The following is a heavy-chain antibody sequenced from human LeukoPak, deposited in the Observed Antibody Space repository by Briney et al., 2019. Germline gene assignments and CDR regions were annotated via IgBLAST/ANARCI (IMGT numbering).Heavy chain of an antibody. CDR2: IHYTGST. Sequence: WETLSLTCTVSGASISSYYWTWIRQTPGKGLEWIGYIHYTGSTNYNPSLKSRVTISVDTSKGQFSLDLTSVTAADTAAYYCAGGPAVTTNDYWGQGTLVTVFS. D-gene: IGHD4-17*01. CDR3: AGGPAVTTNDY. J-gene: IGHJ4*02. CDR1: GASISSYY. V-gene: IGHV4-59*01.